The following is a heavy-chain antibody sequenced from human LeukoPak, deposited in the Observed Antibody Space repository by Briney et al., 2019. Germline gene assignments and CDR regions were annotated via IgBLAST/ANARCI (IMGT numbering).Heavy chain of an antibody. V-gene: IGHV3-23*01. J-gene: IGHJ4*02. CDR2: ISGSGGST. Sequence: GGSLRLSCAASGITFSSYAMSWVRQAPGKGLEWVSAISGSGGSTYYADSVKGRFTISRDNSKDTLYLQMNSLRAEDTAVYYCAKDSFQWLLTLDYWGQGTLVTVSS. CDR1: GITFSSYA. CDR3: AKDSFQWLLTLDY. D-gene: IGHD6-19*01.